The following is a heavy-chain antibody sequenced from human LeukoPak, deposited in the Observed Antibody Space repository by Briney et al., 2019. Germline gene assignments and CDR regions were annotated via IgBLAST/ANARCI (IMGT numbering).Heavy chain of an antibody. CDR3: ATLLSNAAFDY. CDR2: INPNSGGT. CDR1: GYTFTGYY. D-gene: IGHD6-25*01. Sequence: GASVKVSCKASGYTFTGYYMHWVRQAPGQELEWMVWINPNSGGTNYAQKFQGRVTMTRDTSISTAYMELSRLRSDDTAVYYCATLLSNAAFDYWGQGTLVAVSS. V-gene: IGHV1-2*02. J-gene: IGHJ4*02.